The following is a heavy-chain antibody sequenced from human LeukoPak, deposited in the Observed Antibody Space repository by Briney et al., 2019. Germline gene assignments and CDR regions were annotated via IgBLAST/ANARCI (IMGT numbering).Heavy chain of an antibody. J-gene: IGHJ6*02. D-gene: IGHD3-22*01. CDR2: INPNSGGT. CDR3: ARDGKYYYDSNPAIYYYYYNGMDV. CDR1: GYTFTGYY. V-gene: IGHV1-2*02. Sequence: ASVKVSCKASGYTFTGYYMHWVRQAPGQGLEWMGWINPNSGGTNYAQKFQGRVTMTRDTSISTAYMELSRLRSDDTAVYYCARDGKYYYDSNPAIYYYYYNGMDVWGQGTTVTVSS.